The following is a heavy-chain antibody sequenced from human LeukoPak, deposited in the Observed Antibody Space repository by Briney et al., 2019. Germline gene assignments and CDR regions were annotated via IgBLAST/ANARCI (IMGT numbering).Heavy chain of an antibody. CDR3: ARGPSGWGSLDS. J-gene: IGHJ4*02. Sequence: GGSLRLSCAASGFTFSSYWMHWVRQAPGKGLVWVSRINSDGSSTNYADSMKGRFTISRDNARNTLYLQVKSLRAEDTAVYYCARGPSGWGSLDSWGQGTLVTVSS. D-gene: IGHD7-27*01. CDR1: GFTFSSYW. V-gene: IGHV3-74*01. CDR2: INSDGSST.